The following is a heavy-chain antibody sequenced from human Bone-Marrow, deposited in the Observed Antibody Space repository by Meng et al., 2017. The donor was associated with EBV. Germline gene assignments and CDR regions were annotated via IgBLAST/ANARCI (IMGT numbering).Heavy chain of an antibody. CDR2: ISSGSCYI. V-gene: IGHV3-21*01. J-gene: IGHJ4*02. CDR1: EFTFSSYS. Sequence: EVQLVESGXXXXXPXXSXXLSCAASEFTFSSYSMNWVRQAPGKGLEWVSSISSGSCYIYYGDSLKGRFTISRDNAKNTLYLQMNSLRAEDTAVYYCSRDLAGSDDYWGQGTLVTVSS. CDR3: SRDLAGSDDY. D-gene: IGHD1-14*01.